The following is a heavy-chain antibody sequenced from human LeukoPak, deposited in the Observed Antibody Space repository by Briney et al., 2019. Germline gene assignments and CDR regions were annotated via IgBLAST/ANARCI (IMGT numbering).Heavy chain of an antibody. CDR2: ISYDGSNK. Sequence: GGSLRLSCAASGFTFSSYAMHWARQAPGKGLEWVAVISYDGSNKYYADSVKGRFTISRDNSKNTLYLQMNSLRAEDTAVYYAAAGDAFDIWGQGTMVTVS. J-gene: IGHJ3*02. V-gene: IGHV3-30*04. CDR3: AAGDAFDI. D-gene: IGHD6-13*01. CDR1: GFTFSSYA.